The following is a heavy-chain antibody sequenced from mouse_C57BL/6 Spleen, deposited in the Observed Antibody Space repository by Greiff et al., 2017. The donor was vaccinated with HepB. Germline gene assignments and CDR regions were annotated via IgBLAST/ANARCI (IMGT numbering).Heavy chain of an antibody. CDR1: GYTFTDYY. CDR2: INPNNGGT. J-gene: IGHJ4*01. V-gene: IGHV1-26*01. Sequence: VQLQQSGPELVKPGASVKISCKASGYTFTDYYMNWVKQSHGKSLEWIGDINPNNGGTSYNQKFKGKATLTVDKSSSTAYMELRSLTSEDSAVYYCARDPPAYYSNPYYAMDYWGQGTSVTVSS. CDR3: ARDPPAYYSNPYYAMDY. D-gene: IGHD2-5*01.